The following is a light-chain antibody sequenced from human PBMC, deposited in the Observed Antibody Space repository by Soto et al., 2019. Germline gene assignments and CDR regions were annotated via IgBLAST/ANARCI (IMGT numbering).Light chain of an antibody. Sequence: EIVMTQSPATLSLSPGERATLSCRASQSLSSNLAWYQQKPGQAPRLLIYRASTRATDIADRFSGSGSGTEFTLTIGGLQSEDFAVYYCQQYNNWPPITFGQGTRLEIK. CDR2: RAS. J-gene: IGKJ5*01. V-gene: IGKV3-15*01. CDR1: QSLSSN. CDR3: QQYNNWPPIT.